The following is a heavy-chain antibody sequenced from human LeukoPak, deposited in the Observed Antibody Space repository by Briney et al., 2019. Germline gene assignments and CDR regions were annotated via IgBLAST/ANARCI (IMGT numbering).Heavy chain of an antibody. CDR3: AAAAGEAQFDY. V-gene: IGHV1-69*05. CDR2: IIPIFGTA. CDR1: GGTFSSYA. Sequence: ASVKVSCKASGGTFSSYAISWVRQAPGQGLEWMGGIIPIFGTANYAQKFQGRVTITTDESTSTAYMELSSLRSEDTAVYYRAAAAGEAQFDYWGQGTLVTVSS. J-gene: IGHJ4*02. D-gene: IGHD3-10*01.